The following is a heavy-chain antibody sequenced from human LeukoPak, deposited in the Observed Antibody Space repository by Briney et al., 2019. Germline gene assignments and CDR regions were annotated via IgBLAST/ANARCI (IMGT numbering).Heavy chain of an antibody. CDR1: GGSFSGYY. CDR2: IYYSGST. V-gene: IGHV4-59*01. Sequence: SETLSLTCAVYGGSFSGYYWSWIRQPPGKGLEWIGHIYYSGSTNYNPSLKSRVTTSVDTSKNQFSLKMSSVTAADTAVYYCARGNERFDYWGQGTLVTVSS. CDR3: ARGNERFDY. J-gene: IGHJ4*02.